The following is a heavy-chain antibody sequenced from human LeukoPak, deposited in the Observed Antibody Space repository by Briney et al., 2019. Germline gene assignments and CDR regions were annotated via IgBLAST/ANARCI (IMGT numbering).Heavy chain of an antibody. CDR3: AIGSIVATIVPFDD. J-gene: IGHJ4*02. CDR1: GESFSGYY. Sequence: SETLSLTCAVYGESFSGYYWSCVRQPPGKGLEWIGEINHRGSTKHNPSLKSRVTISVDTSKNQFSLKLSSVTAADTAVHYCAIGSIVATIVPFDDWGQGTMVTVSS. D-gene: IGHD5-12*01. V-gene: IGHV4-34*01. CDR2: INHRGST.